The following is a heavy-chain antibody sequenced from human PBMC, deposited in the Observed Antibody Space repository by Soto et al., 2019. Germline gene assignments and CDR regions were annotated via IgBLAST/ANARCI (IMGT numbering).Heavy chain of an antibody. J-gene: IGHJ4*02. D-gene: IGHD1-26*01. CDR1: GYTFSTYA. V-gene: IGHV1-3*01. Sequence: QVQLVQSGAEVKKPGASVKVSCTASGYTFSTYAMHWVRQAPGQRLEWMGWINAGNGNTKYSQKFQGRVTITRDTFATTAYMEMSSLRSEDTAVYYCARGMWELLPGDYWGQGTLVTVSS. CDR2: INAGNGNT. CDR3: ARGMWELLPGDY.